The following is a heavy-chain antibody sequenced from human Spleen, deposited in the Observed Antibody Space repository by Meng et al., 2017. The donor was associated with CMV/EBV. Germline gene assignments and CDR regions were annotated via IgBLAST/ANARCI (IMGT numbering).Heavy chain of an antibody. Sequence: YSFTTYDISWVRQAAGQGLEWMGSVHPHSGSTGYAQKFRGRVTLTSTTSESTAYMELSSLRSDDTAVYYCARGVGHDDFWRSNWFDPWGQGTLVTVSS. CDR3: ARGVGHDDFWRSNWFDP. J-gene: IGHJ5*02. D-gene: IGHD3-3*01. CDR1: YSFTTYD. CDR2: VHPHSGST. V-gene: IGHV1-8*01.